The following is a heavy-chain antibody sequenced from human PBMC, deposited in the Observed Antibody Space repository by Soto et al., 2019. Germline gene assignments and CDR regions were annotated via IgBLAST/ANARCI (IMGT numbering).Heavy chain of an antibody. CDR3: ARVGPSIVVVTAAIGGMDV. D-gene: IGHD2-2*01. CDR1: GFTFSTYG. V-gene: IGHV3-33*01. J-gene: IGHJ6*02. CDR2: IWYDVSNK. Sequence: GGSLRLSCAASGFTFSTYGMHWVRQAPGKGMEWVAAIWYDVSNKYYADSVKGRFTIPRDNSKNTLYLQMNSLRVEGTAVYYWARVGPSIVVVTAAIGGMDVWGQGTMVTVSS.